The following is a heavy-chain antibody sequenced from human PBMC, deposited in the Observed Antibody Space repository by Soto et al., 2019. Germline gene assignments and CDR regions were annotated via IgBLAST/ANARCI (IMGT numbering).Heavy chain of an antibody. D-gene: IGHD3-3*01. CDR2: ISWNSGSI. J-gene: IGHJ4*02. CDR3: AKVVSYDFWKGYFDY. V-gene: IGHV3-9*01. CDR1: GFTFDDYA. Sequence: GGSLRLSCAASGFTFDDYAMHWVRQAPGKGLEWVSGISWNSGSIGYADSVKGRFTISRDNAKNSLYLQMNSLRAEDTALYYCAKVVSYDFWKGYFDYWGQGTLVTVSS.